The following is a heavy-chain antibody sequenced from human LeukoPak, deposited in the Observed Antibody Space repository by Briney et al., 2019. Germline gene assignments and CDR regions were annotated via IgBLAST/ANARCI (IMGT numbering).Heavy chain of an antibody. CDR3: AAGTAADY. CDR2: ISSSSSYT. CDR1: GFTVSSNY. Sequence: GGSLRLSCAASGFTVSSNYMSWVRQAPGKGLEWISYISSSSSYTDYADSVKGRFTISRDNAQNALFLQMNSLRVEDTAVYYCAAGTAADYWGLGTLVTASS. D-gene: IGHD6-13*01. V-gene: IGHV3-11*03. J-gene: IGHJ4*02.